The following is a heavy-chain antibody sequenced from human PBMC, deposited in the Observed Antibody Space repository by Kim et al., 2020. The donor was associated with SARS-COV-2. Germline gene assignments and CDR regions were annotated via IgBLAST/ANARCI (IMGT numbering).Heavy chain of an antibody. V-gene: IGHV1-46*01. J-gene: IGHJ4*01. CDR3: ARDQGILTGPPWYYFDY. CDR1: GYTFTSYY. Sequence: ASVKVSCKASGYTFTSYYMHWVRQAPGQGLEWMGIINPSGGSTSYAQKFQGRVTMTRDTSTSTVYMELSSLRSEDTAVYYCARDQGILTGPPWYYFDYWGDGTLVTVSS. CDR2: INPSGGST. D-gene: IGHD3-9*01.